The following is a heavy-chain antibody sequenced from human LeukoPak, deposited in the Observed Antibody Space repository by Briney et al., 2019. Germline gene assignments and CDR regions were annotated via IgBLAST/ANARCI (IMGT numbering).Heavy chain of an antibody. CDR3: ARAIVYPWFDP. CDR1: GYSISSGYY. V-gene: IGHV4-38-2*02. J-gene: IGHJ5*02. CDR2: IYHSGST. D-gene: IGHD3-16*02. Sequence: SETLSLTCTVSGYSISSGYYWGWIRQPPGKGLEWIGSIYHSGSTYYNPSLKSRVTISVDTSKNQFSLKLSSVTAADTAVYYCARAIVYPWFDPWGQGTLVTVSS.